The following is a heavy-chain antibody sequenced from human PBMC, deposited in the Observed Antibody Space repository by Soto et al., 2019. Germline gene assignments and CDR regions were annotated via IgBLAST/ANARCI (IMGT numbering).Heavy chain of an antibody. Sequence: SETLSLTCAVSGGSISSSNWWSWVRQPPGKGLEWIGEIYHSGSTNYNPSLKSRVTISVDKSKNQFSLKLSSVTAADTAVYYCARMESSAGWYYYYGMDVWGQGTTVTVSS. J-gene: IGHJ6*02. V-gene: IGHV4-4*02. CDR3: ARMESSAGWYYYYGMDV. CDR2: IYHSGST. CDR1: GGSISSSNW. D-gene: IGHD2-15*01.